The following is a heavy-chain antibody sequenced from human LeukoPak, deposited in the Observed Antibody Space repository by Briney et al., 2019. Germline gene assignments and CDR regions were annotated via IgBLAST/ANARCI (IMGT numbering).Heavy chain of an antibody. CDR3: TSPSTGYSSGWATSTLDY. CDR1: GFTFSGSA. CDR2: IRSKANSYAT. D-gene: IGHD6-19*01. V-gene: IGHV3-73*01. J-gene: IGHJ4*02. Sequence: PGGSLRLSCAASGFTFSGSAMHWVRQASGKGLEWVGRIRSKANSYATAYAASVKGRFTISRDDSKNTAYLQMNSLKTEDTPVYYCTSPSTGYSSGWATSTLDYWGQGTLVTVSS.